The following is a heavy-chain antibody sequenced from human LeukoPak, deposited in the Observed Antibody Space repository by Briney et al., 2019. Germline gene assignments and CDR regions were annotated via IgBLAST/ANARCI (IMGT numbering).Heavy chain of an antibody. V-gene: IGHV1-18*01. Sequence: ASLKVSCKASGYTFTNYGFSSVRQAPGQGLEWMGWISANNANTNYAQKLQGRVTMTTDTSTTTAYMELWSLRSDDTAVYYCARDVSSGTYYYDSSGYLVFDYWGQGTLVTVSS. J-gene: IGHJ4*02. CDR2: ISANNANT. CDR3: ARDVSSGTYYYDSSGYLVFDY. CDR1: GYTFTNYG. D-gene: IGHD3-22*01.